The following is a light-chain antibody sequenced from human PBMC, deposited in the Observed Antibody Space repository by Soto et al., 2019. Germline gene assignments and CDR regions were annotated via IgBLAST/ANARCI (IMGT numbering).Light chain of an antibody. CDR1: QSVLYNSNNKNY. CDR2: WAS. V-gene: IGKV4-1*01. CDR3: QQYFNSPVT. Sequence: DIVPTQSPDSLAVSLGERATIKCKSSQSVLYNSNNKNYLAWYQQKAGQPPKLLISWASTRESGVPDRFSGSGSGTDFTLTISSLQAEDVAVYYCQQYFNSPVTFGGGTKVEIK. J-gene: IGKJ4*01.